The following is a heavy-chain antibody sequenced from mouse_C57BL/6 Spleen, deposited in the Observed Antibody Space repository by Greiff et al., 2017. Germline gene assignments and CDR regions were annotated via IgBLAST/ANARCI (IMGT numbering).Heavy chain of an antibody. J-gene: IGHJ2*01. CDR1: GYTFTSYG. CDR3: ASEGFITTVVAYYFDD. CDR2: IYPRSGNT. D-gene: IGHD1-1*01. Sequence: QVQLQQSGAELARPGASVKLSCKASGYTFTSYGISWVKQRTGQGLEWIGEIYPRSGNTYYNEKFKGKATLTADKSSSTAYMELRSLTSEDSAVYFCASEGFITTVVAYYFDDWGQGTTLTVAS. V-gene: IGHV1-81*01.